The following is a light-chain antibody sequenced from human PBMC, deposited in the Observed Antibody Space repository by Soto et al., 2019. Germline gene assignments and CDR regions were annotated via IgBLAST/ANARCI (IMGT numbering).Light chain of an antibody. V-gene: IGLV1-44*01. Sequence: QSVLTQPPSASGTPGQRVTISCSGSNSNVGSNTLHWYQHLPAAAPKLLIYGNNQRPSGVPDRFSGCTSGTSASLAISGLRSEDESDYYCATWDDSLNGYVFGTGTKVTVL. CDR1: NSNVGSNT. CDR2: GNN. CDR3: ATWDDSLNGYV. J-gene: IGLJ1*01.